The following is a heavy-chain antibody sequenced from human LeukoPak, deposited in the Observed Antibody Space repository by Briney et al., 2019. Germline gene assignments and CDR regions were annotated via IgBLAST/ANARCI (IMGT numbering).Heavy chain of an antibody. CDR2: MNPNSGNT. V-gene: IGHV1-8*03. CDR1: GYTFTNHD. J-gene: IGHJ5*02. CDR3: VRMTVRGVISP. Sequence: ASVKVSCKASGYTFTNHDINWVRQATGQGLEWMGWMNPNSGNTGYSQKFQGRLTITRDISISTAYMELSSLRSDDTAVYYCVRMTVRGVISPWGQGTRVTVSS. D-gene: IGHD3-10*01.